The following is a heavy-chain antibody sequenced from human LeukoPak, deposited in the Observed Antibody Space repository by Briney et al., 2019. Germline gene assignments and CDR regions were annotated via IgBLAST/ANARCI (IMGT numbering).Heavy chain of an antibody. CDR3: ARDMGTAFDY. CDR1: GFTFSSYE. J-gene: IGHJ4*02. V-gene: IGHV3-48*03. D-gene: IGHD7-27*01. Sequence: GGSLRLSCAASGFTFSSYEMNGVLQAPGKRLEWVSYISSSGSTIYYADSVKGRFTISRDNAKNSLYLQMNSLRAEDTAVYYCARDMGTAFDYWGQGTLVTVSS. CDR2: ISSSGSTI.